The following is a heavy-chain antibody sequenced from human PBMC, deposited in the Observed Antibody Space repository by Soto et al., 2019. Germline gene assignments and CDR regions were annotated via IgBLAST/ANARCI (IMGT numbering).Heavy chain of an antibody. V-gene: IGHV5-51*01. CDR2: IYPGDSDT. Sequence: PGESLKISCKGSGYSFTSYWIGWVRQMPGKGLEWMGIIYPGDSDTRYSPSFQGQVTISADKSISTAYLQWSSLKASDTAMYYCASVYYYDSSGYYSPYYFDYWGQGTLVTVSS. CDR1: GYSFTSYW. J-gene: IGHJ4*02. D-gene: IGHD3-22*01. CDR3: ASVYYYDSSGYYSPYYFDY.